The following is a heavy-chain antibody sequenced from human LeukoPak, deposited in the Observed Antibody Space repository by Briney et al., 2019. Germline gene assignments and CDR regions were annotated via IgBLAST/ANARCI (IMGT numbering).Heavy chain of an antibody. D-gene: IGHD2-2*01. Sequence: GRSLRLSCAASGFTFSSYAMHWVRQVPGKGLEWVSRINSDGSSTSYADSVKGRFTISRDNAKNTLYLQMNSLRAEDTAVYYCARASAAQNWFDPWGQGTLVTVSS. CDR2: INSDGSST. V-gene: IGHV3-74*01. CDR3: ARASAAQNWFDP. J-gene: IGHJ5*02. CDR1: GFTFSSYA.